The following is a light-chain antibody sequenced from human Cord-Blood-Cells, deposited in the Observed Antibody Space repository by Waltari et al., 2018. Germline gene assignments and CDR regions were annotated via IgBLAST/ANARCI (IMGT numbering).Light chain of an antibody. CDR2: EGS. Sequence: QSALTQTASVSGSPGQSITITCTGTSSDVRSYNLVSCYQQHPGKAPKLMIYEGSKRPSGVSNRFSGSKSGNTASLTISGLQAEDEADYYCCSYAGSSNVVFGGGTKLTVL. CDR3: CSYAGSSNVV. V-gene: IGLV2-23*01. J-gene: IGLJ2*01. CDR1: SSDVRSYNL.